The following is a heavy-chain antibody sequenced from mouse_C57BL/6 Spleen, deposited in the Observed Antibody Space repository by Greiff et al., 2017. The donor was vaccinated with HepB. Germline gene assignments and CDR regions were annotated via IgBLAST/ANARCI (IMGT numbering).Heavy chain of an antibody. D-gene: IGHD1-3*01. Sequence: EVQVVESGGGLVKPGGSLKLSCAASGFTFSSYAMSWVRQTPEKRLEWVATISDGGSYTYYPDNVKGRFTISRDNAKNNLYLQMSHLKSEDTAMYYCARIKDYAMDYWGQGTSVTVSS. CDR2: ISDGGSYT. CDR3: ARIKDYAMDY. V-gene: IGHV5-4*01. CDR1: GFTFSSYA. J-gene: IGHJ4*01.